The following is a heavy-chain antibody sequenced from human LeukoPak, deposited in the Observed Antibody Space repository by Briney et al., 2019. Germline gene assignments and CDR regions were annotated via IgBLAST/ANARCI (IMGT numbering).Heavy chain of an antibody. Sequence: GGSLRLSCEASGVSISNSWMAWVRQAPGKGLEWVANIKEDGSAKFYVESVKGRFTISRDNAKNSLSLQMNSLRGEDTAVYYCATAVDAPAGPDWGQGTLVTVSS. V-gene: IGHV3-7*01. CDR2: IKEDGSAK. D-gene: IGHD6-13*01. J-gene: IGHJ4*02. CDR3: ATAVDAPAGPD. CDR1: GVSISNSW.